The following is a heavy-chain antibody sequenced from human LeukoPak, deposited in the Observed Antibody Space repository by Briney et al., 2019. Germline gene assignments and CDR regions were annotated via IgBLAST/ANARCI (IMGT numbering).Heavy chain of an antibody. D-gene: IGHD3-3*01. J-gene: IGHJ4*02. CDR1: GFTFSSYA. CDR3: LGNYDFWSGYTVGY. Sequence: GGSLRLSCAASGFTFSSYAMSWVRQAPGKGLEWVSAISGSGGSTYYADSVKGRFTISRDNAKNSLYLQMNSLRAEDTAVYYCLGNYDFWSGYTVGYWGQGTLVTVSS. V-gene: IGHV3-23*01. CDR2: ISGSGGST.